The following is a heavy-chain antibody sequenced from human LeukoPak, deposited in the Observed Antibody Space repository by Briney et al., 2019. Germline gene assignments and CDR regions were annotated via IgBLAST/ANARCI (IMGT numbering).Heavy chain of an antibody. CDR3: ARDRSYGSGNHFDY. J-gene: IGHJ4*02. Sequence: GRSLRLSCAASGFTFDDYAMHWARQAPGKGLEWVSGVSWNSGSIGYADSVKGRFTISRDNAKNSLYLQMNSLRAEDTALYYCARDRSYGSGNHFDYWGQGTLVTVSS. D-gene: IGHD3-10*01. V-gene: IGHV3-9*01. CDR2: VSWNSGSI. CDR1: GFTFDDYA.